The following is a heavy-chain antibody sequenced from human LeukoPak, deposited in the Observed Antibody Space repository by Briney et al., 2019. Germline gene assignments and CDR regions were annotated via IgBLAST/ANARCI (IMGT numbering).Heavy chain of an antibody. CDR3: AKDRSGYGSGSYSFDY. J-gene: IGHJ4*02. CDR1: GFTFSSYG. D-gene: IGHD3-10*01. V-gene: IGHV3-30*18. Sequence: GGSLRLSCAASGFTFSSYGMHWVRQAPGKGLEWVAVISYDGSNKYYADSVKGRFTISRDNSKNTLYLQMNSLRVEDTAVYYCAKDRSGYGSGSYSFDYWGQGTLVTISS. CDR2: ISYDGSNK.